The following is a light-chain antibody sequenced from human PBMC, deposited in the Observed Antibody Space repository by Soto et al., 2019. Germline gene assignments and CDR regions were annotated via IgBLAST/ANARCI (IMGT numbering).Light chain of an antibody. CDR3: QQSRNSPWT. J-gene: IGKJ1*01. Sequence: EIVLTQSPGTLSLSPGDRATLSCKASQSVRSTHLAWYQQKPGQAPRLLIYAASSRAIGIPDRFSGSGSGTDFNHTVSWLEPEDFAVYYCQQSRNSPWTFGQGTKVEIK. CDR2: AAS. CDR1: QSVRSTH. V-gene: IGKV3-20*01.